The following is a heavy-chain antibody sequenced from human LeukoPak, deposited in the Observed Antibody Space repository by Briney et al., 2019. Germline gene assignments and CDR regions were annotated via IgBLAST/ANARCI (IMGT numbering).Heavy chain of an antibody. D-gene: IGHD1-26*01. Sequence: GGSPNLSCAASGFTFSGPAMHWARQPPGKGRKWVGRIRSKANSYATAYAASVKGRFTISRDDSKNTAYLQMNSLKTEDTAVYYCTSTDGPSGSYELDHWGQGTLVTVSS. CDR2: IRSKANSYAT. CDR1: GFTFSGPA. J-gene: IGHJ4*02. CDR3: TSTDGPSGSYELDH. V-gene: IGHV3-73*01.